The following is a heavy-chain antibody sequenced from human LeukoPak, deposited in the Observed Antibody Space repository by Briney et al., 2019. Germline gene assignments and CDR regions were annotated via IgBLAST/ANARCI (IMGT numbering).Heavy chain of an antibody. Sequence: PSETLSLTCSVSGGSIISGSYYWGWIRQPPGKGLEWIGSMHYSGSTYYSPSLKSRVTMSADTSKNQFSLKLSSVTAADTAVYYCASLIRGNWFDPWGQGTLVTVSS. CDR1: GGSIISGSYY. J-gene: IGHJ5*02. V-gene: IGHV4-39*07. CDR2: MHYSGST. D-gene: IGHD3-16*01. CDR3: ASLIRGNWFDP.